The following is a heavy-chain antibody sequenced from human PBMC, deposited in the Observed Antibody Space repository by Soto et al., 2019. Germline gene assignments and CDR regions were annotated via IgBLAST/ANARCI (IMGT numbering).Heavy chain of an antibody. CDR2: IYYNGSP. CDR3: ARDLHSVAAFDP. CDR1: CGSISRYH. Sequence: QVQLQESGPGWVKPSETLSLTCTFSCGSISRYHWGCIRHPPGKGLDWIGYIYYNGSPNYNPSLKSRVTISVDTSKNQFSLKLSSVTAADTAVYYCARDLHSVAAFDPWGQGTLVTVSS. J-gene: IGHJ5*02. D-gene: IGHD6-19*01. V-gene: IGHV4-59*01.